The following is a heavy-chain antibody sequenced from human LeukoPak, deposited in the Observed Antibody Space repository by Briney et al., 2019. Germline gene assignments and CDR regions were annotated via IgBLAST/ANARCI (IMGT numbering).Heavy chain of an antibody. Sequence: SETLSLTCTVSGGSISSYYWSWIRQPAGKGLKWIGRIYTSGSTNYNPSLKSRVTMSVDTSKNQFSLKLSSVTAADTAVYYCARSGPIIRGRYMDVWGKGTTVTVSS. V-gene: IGHV4-4*07. CDR3: ARSGPIIRGRYMDV. CDR1: GGSISSYY. CDR2: IYTSGST. J-gene: IGHJ6*03. D-gene: IGHD3-10*01.